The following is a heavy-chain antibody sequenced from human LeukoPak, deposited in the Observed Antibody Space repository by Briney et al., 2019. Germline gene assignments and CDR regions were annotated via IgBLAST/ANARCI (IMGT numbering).Heavy chain of an antibody. J-gene: IGHJ5*02. D-gene: IGHD2-2*01. CDR2: INPNSGGT. V-gene: IGHV1-2*02. CDR3: ARDQARAVVPAAIHGFDP. Sequence: ASVKVSCKASGYTFTGYYMHWVRQAPGQGLEWMGWINPNSGGTNYAQKFQGRVTTTRDTSISTAYMELSRLRSDDTAVYYCARDQARAVVPAAIHGFDPWGQGTLVTVSS. CDR1: GYTFTGYY.